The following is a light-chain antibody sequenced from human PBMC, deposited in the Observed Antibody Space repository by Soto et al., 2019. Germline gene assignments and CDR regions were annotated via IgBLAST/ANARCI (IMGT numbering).Light chain of an antibody. V-gene: IGKV3-11*01. CDR3: QQRRNWAT. J-gene: IGKJ2*01. Sequence: EIVLTQSPATLSLSPGERATLSCRASQSVSSYLAWYQQKPGQTPRLLIYDASNRSTGIPARFSGSGSGTDFTLTISSLEPEDFGIYYCHCQQRRNWATFGQGTKLEIK. CDR1: QSVSSY. CDR2: DAS.